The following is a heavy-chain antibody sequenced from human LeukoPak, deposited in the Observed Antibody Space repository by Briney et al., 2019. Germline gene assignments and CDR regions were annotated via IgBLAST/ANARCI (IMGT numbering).Heavy chain of an antibody. CDR1: GFTFSSYA. Sequence: EGSLRLSCAASGFTFSSYAMSWVRQAPGKGLEWVSAISGSGGSTYYADSVKGRFTISRDNSKNTLYLQMNSLRAEDTAVYYCAKASSIAARPTYFDYWGQGTLLTVSS. V-gene: IGHV3-23*01. J-gene: IGHJ4*02. CDR3: AKASSIAARPTYFDY. D-gene: IGHD6-6*01. CDR2: ISGSGGST.